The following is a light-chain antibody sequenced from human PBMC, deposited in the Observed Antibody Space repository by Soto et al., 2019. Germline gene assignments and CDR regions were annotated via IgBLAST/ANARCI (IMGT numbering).Light chain of an antibody. J-gene: IGKJ5*01. Sequence: DIQMTQSPSSLSASVGDRVTITCQASQDIYNYLNLYQQKPWKAPKLLICDASNLETGVPSRFSGSGSGTDFTFTISSLQPEDIATYYCQQYDNLPVTFGQGSRLQIK. V-gene: IGKV1-33*01. CDR2: DAS. CDR1: QDIYNY. CDR3: QQYDNLPVT.